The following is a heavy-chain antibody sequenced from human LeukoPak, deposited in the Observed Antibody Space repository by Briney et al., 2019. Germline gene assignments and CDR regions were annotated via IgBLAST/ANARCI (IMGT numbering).Heavy chain of an antibody. CDR3: AKDVGMDV. Sequence: PGGSLRLSCAASGFTFSSYVMGWVRQAPGKGLEWVSLISGSGGATYYADSVKGRSTISRDNSKNTLYLQMNSLRAEDTAVYYCAKDVGMDVWGRGTTVTVSS. CDR2: ISGSGGAT. CDR1: GFTFSSYV. V-gene: IGHV3-23*01. J-gene: IGHJ6*02.